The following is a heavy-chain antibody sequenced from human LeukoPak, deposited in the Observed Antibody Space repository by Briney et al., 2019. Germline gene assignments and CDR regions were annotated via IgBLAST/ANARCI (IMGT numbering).Heavy chain of an antibody. CDR1: GFTFSDHY. CDR3: ARVHSTSWSGNYFDY. D-gene: IGHD6-13*01. Sequence: GGSLRLSCAASGFTFSDHYMDWVRQAPGKGLEWVGRTRNKANRYTTEYAASVKGRFTIPRDDSKNSLYLQMNSLKTEDTAVYYCARVHSTSWSGNYFDYWGQGTLVTVSS. J-gene: IGHJ4*02. V-gene: IGHV3-72*01. CDR2: TRNKANRYTT.